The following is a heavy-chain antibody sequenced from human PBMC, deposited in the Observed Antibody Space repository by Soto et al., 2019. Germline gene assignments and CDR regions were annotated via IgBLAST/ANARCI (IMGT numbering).Heavy chain of an antibody. CDR2: IIPIFGTA. Sequence: SVKVSCKASGGTFSSYAISWVRQAPGQGLEWMGGIIPIFGTANYAQKFQGRVTITADESTSTAYMELSSLRSEDTAVYYCARGGPPVLRFFYYYGMDVWGQGTTVTVSS. CDR3: ARGGPPVLRFFYYYGMDV. CDR1: GGTFSSYA. J-gene: IGHJ6*02. V-gene: IGHV1-69*13. D-gene: IGHD3-3*01.